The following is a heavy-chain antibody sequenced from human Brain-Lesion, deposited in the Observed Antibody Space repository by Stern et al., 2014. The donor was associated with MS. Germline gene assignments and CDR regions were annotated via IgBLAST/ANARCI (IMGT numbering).Heavy chain of an antibody. CDR2: IYASGNT. V-gene: IGHV4-61*02. CDR1: GGPISSHSYY. D-gene: IGHD4-17*01. J-gene: IGHJ4*02. Sequence: QVQLVQSGPGLVKPSQTLSLTCTVSGGPISSHSYYWSWIRQPAGKGLEWIGRIYASGNTNYNPSLKSRVSISVDTSKTQLPLRLSSVTASDTAVYYCARDYGDLEFDLWGQGTLVTVSS. CDR3: ARDYGDLEFDL.